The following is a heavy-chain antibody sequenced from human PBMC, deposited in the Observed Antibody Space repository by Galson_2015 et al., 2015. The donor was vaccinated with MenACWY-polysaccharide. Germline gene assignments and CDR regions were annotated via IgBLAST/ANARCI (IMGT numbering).Heavy chain of an antibody. D-gene: IGHD3-10*01. CDR3: ARHYEGITY. Sequence: SVKVSCKASGDIFSNNVISWVRQAPGQGLEWMGRIIVVVGKPNYAQKFQDRVTITADSSTRTVYMELRSLRYEDTAVYYCARHYEGITYWGQGTRVTVSA. V-gene: IGHV1-69*04. J-gene: IGHJ1*01. CDR1: GDIFSNNV. CDR2: IIVVVGKP.